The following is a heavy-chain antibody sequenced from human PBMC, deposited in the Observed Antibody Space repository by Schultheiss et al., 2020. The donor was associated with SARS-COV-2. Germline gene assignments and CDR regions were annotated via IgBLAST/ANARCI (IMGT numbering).Heavy chain of an antibody. CDR2: ISGSGGST. J-gene: IGHJ3*02. Sequence: GGSLRLSCAASGFTFSNAWMSWVRQAPGKGLVWVSAISGSGGSTYYADSVKGRFTISRDNSKNTLYLQMNSLRAEDTAVYYCASLALAAAGTYAFDIWGQGTMVTVSS. CDR3: ASLALAAAGTYAFDI. V-gene: IGHV3-23*01. D-gene: IGHD6-13*01. CDR1: GFTFSNAW.